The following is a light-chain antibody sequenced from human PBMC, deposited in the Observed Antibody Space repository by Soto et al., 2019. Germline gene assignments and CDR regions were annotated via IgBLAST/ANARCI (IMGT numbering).Light chain of an antibody. J-gene: IGKJ1*01. CDR3: MQATRWPWT. CDR1: QSLVSSNGNTF. V-gene: IGKV2-30*01. Sequence: DVVMTQSPLSLPVTLGQPASISCRSSQSLVSSNGNTFLIWFQQRTGQSPRRLIYKVSNRDSAVPDRLTGSGSGTDFTLEISRVEAEDVGVYYCMQATRWPWTFGQGTKVEIK. CDR2: KVS.